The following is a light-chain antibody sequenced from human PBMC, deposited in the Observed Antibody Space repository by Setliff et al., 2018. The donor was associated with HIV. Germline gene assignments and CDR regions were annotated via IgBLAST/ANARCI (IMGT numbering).Light chain of an antibody. CDR1: SSDVGGYKF. Sequence: QSALAQPASVSGSPGQSITISCTGTSSDVGGYKFVSWYQQHPGKAPKLMIYEVSNRPSGVSDRFSGSKSGSTASLTISGPQAEDEADYYCGSYTSTTSYVFGSGTKVTV. CDR3: GSYTSTTSYV. V-gene: IGLV2-14*01. J-gene: IGLJ1*01. CDR2: EVS.